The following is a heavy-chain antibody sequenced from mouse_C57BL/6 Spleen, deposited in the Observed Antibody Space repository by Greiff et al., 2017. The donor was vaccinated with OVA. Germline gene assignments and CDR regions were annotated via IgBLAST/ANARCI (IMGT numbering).Heavy chain of an antibody. J-gene: IGHJ1*03. Sequence: QVQLQQSGAELVKPGASVKLSCKASGYTFTSYWMQWVKQRPGQGLEWIGEIDPSDSYTNYNQKFKGKATLTVDTSSSTAYMQLSSLTSEDSAVYYCARAIRGRYFDVWGTGTTVTVSS. CDR1: GYTFTSYW. CDR3: ARAIRGRYFDV. D-gene: IGHD2-4*01. V-gene: IGHV1-50*01. CDR2: IDPSDSYT.